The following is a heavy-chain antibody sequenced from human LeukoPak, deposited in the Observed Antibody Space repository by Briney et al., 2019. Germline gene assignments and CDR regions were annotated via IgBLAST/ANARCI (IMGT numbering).Heavy chain of an antibody. Sequence: PGGSLRLSCAASGFTFSSYSMNWVRQAPGKGLEWVSSISSSSSYIYYADSVKGRFTISRDNAKNSLYLQMNSLRAEDTAVYYCARSRYNSGYCGFGYWGQGTLVTVSS. D-gene: IGHD3-22*01. J-gene: IGHJ4*02. CDR2: ISSSSSYI. V-gene: IGHV3-21*01. CDR1: GFTFSSYS. CDR3: ARSRYNSGYCGFGY.